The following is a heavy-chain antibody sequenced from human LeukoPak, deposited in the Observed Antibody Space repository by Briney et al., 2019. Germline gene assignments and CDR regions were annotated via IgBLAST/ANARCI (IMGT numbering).Heavy chain of an antibody. V-gene: IGHV3-30*18. J-gene: IGHJ6*02. CDR3: AKLMVRGVMYYYYGMDV. D-gene: IGHD3-10*01. CDR2: ISYDGSNK. CDR1: GFTFSSYG. Sequence: GRSLRLSCAASGFTFSSYGMHWVRQAPGKGLEWVAVISYDGSNKYYADSVKGRFTISRDNSKNTLYLQMNSLRAEDTAVYYCAKLMVRGVMYYYYGMDVWGQGTTVTVSS.